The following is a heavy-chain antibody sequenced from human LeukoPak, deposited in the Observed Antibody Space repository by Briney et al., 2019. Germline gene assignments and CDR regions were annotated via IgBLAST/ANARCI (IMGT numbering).Heavy chain of an antibody. Sequence: GGPLRLSCAASGFTFSSYAMSWVRQAPGKGLEWVSAISGSGGSTYYADSVKGRFTISRDNSKNTLYLQMNSLRAEDTAVYYCAKYSRAARNYYYYGMDVWGQGTTVTVSS. CDR3: AKYSRAARNYYYYGMDV. CDR2: ISGSGGST. J-gene: IGHJ6*02. CDR1: GFTFSSYA. D-gene: IGHD6-13*01. V-gene: IGHV3-23*01.